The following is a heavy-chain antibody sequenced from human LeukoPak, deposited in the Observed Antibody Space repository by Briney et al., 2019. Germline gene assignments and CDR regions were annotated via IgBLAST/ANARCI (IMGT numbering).Heavy chain of an antibody. D-gene: IGHD6-6*01. V-gene: IGHV3-33*01. Sequence: PGRSLRLSCAASRFTFSNYGMHWVRQPQGKGLEWVAVIWSDGSTKKYADSVKGRFTISRDNSQNTLYLQMNSLRAEDTAVYYCATDRGSSPFDYWGQGTLVTVSS. J-gene: IGHJ4*02. CDR2: IWSDGSTK. CDR3: ATDRGSSPFDY. CDR1: RFTFSNYG.